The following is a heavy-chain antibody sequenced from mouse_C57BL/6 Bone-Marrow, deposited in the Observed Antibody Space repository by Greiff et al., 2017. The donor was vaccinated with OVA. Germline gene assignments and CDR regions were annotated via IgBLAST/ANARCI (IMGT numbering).Heavy chain of an antibody. J-gene: IGHJ3*01. CDR1: GFSLTSYG. V-gene: IGHV2-6*01. D-gene: IGHD2-1*01. Sequence: VHLVESGPGLVAPSQRLSITCTVSGFSLTSYGVDWVRQSPGKGLEWLGVIWGVGSTNYNSALKSRLSISKDNSKSQVFLKMNSLQTDDTAMYYCASEDFYGNSFAYWGQGTLVTVSA. CDR2: IWGVGST. CDR3: ASEDFYGNSFAY.